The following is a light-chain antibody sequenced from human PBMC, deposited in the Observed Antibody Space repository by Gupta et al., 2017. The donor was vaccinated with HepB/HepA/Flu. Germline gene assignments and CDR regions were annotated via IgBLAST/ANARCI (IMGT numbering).Light chain of an antibody. V-gene: IGKV3-11*01. J-gene: IGKJ5*01. CDR1: QSLSNY. CDR2: DAS. CDR3: QLRSNWPPVTT. Sequence: EIVLTQSPATLSLSPGERATLSCRASQSLSNYLAWYQQKSGQAPRLLIYDASNRATGIPARFSGSGSGPDFTLTISSLEPEDFAVYYCQLRSNWPPVTTFGQGTRLEIK.